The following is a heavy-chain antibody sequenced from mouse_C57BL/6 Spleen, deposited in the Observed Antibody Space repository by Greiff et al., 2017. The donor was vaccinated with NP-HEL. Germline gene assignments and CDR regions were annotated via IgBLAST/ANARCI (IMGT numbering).Heavy chain of an antibody. CDR3: ARGDYYGSSYRYFDV. J-gene: IGHJ1*03. Sequence: QVQLQQPGAELVKPGASVKLSCKASGYTFTSYWMQWVKQRPGQGLEWIGEIDPSDSYTNYNQQFKGKATLTVDTSSSTAYMQLSSRAAGDSAVYYCARGDYYGSSYRYFDVWGTGTTVTVSS. D-gene: IGHD1-1*01. CDR2: IDPSDSYT. CDR1: GYTFTSYW. V-gene: IGHV1-50*01.